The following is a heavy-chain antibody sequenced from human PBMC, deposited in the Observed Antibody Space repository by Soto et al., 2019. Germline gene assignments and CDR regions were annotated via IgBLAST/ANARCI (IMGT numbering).Heavy chain of an antibody. J-gene: IGHJ4*02. V-gene: IGHV3-21*01. D-gene: IGHD5-12*01. Sequence: EVHLVESGGGLVKPGGSLRLSCSASGFTVSSYSMHWGRQAPGKGLLWVSSISSSSSYIYYADSVKGRFTIPRDNAKNSLYLQMNSLRAEDTAVYYCASLPREYSGYDLGYWGQGTLVTVSS. CDR1: GFTVSSYS. CDR2: ISSSSSYI. CDR3: ASLPREYSGYDLGY.